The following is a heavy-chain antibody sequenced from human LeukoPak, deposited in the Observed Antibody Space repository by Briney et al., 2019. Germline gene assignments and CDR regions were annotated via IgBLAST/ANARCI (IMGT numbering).Heavy chain of an antibody. V-gene: IGHV3-33*01. CDR1: GFIFSSYG. J-gene: IGHJ4*02. CDR3: ARDGSYYEIDY. Sequence: GRSLRLSCAASGFIFSSYGMHWVHQAPGKGLEWVAVIWYDGSNKNYVDSVKGRFTISRNNSKNTLYLQMNSLRAEDTAVYYCARDGSYYEIDYWGQGTLVTVSS. D-gene: IGHD1-26*01. CDR2: IWYDGSNK.